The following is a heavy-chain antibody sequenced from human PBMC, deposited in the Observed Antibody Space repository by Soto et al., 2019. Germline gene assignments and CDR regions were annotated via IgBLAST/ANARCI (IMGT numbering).Heavy chain of an antibody. CDR1: GGSFSGYY. CDR3: ATYVFWRGYYP. CDR2: INHSGST. J-gene: IGHJ4*02. V-gene: IGHV4-34*01. Sequence: SETLSLTCAVYGGSFSGYYWSWIRQPPGKGLEWIGEINHSGSTNYNPSLKSRVTISADTSKNQFSLRLSSVTAADTAVYYCATYVFWRGYYPGGKETLVTVPS. D-gene: IGHD3-3*01.